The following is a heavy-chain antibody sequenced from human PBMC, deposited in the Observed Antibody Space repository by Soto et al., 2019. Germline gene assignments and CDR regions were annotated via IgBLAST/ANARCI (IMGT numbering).Heavy chain of an antibody. CDR2: IYYSGSA. D-gene: IGHD3-9*01. Sequence: PSETLSLTCTVSGGSISSSSYYWGWIRQPPGKGLEWIGSIYYSGSAYYNPSLKSRVTISVDTSKNQFSLKLSSVTAADTAVYYCARLHFDWLLPAAGWFDPWGQGTLVTVSS. CDR3: ARLHFDWLLPAAGWFDP. CDR1: GGSISSSSYY. J-gene: IGHJ5*02. V-gene: IGHV4-39*01.